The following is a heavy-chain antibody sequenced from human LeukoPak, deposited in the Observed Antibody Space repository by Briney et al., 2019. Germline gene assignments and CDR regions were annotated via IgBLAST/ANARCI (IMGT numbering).Heavy chain of an antibody. J-gene: IGHJ4*02. CDR1: GFTFSSYA. Sequence: GGSLRLSCAASGFTFSSYAMSWVRQAPGKGLEWVSAISGSGGSTYYADSVKGRFTISRDNSKNTLYLQMNSLRAEDTAVYYCARDYSGNYYKGFDYWGQGTLVTVSS. CDR2: ISGSGGST. D-gene: IGHD1-26*01. CDR3: ARDYSGNYYKGFDY. V-gene: IGHV3-23*01.